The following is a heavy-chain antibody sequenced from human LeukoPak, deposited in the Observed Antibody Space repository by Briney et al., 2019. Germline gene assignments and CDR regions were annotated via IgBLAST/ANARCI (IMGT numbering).Heavy chain of an antibody. Sequence: KASETLSLTCAVYGGSFSGYYWSWIRQPPGKGLELIGSIYYSGSTYYNPSLKSRVTISVDTSKNQFSLKLSSVTAADTAVYYCARGPSYSSSWYGGPRVLDSYFDYWGQGTLVTVSS. J-gene: IGHJ4*02. CDR3: ARGPSYSSSWYGGPRVLDSYFDY. V-gene: IGHV4-34*01. D-gene: IGHD6-13*01. CDR1: GGSFSGYY. CDR2: IYYSGST.